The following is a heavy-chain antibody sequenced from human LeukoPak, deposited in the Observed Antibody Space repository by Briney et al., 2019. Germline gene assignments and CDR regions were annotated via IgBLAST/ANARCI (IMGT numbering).Heavy chain of an antibody. CDR2: IYHSGNT. D-gene: IGHD1-1*01. J-gene: IGHJ3*02. Sequence: SETLSLTCTVSGGSISSSSYYWGWIRQPPGKGLEWIGTIYHSGNTYYNPSLKSRVTISVDMSKNQFSMKLSSVTAADTAVYYCARIYERGAFDIWGQGTMVTVSS. CDR3: ARIYERGAFDI. V-gene: IGHV4-39*01. CDR1: GGSISSSSYY.